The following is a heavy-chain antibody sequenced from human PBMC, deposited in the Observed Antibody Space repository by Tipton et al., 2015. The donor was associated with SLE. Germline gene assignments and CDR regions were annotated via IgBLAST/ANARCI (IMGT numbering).Heavy chain of an antibody. CDR2: IYYSGNT. Sequence: TLSLTCAVYGGSFSGYYWIWVRQHPGKGPEWIGYIYYSGNTYYNPSLKSRVTISVDTSKNQFSLKLSSVTAADTAVYYCARQSIAARPFDYWGQGTLVTVSS. CDR1: GGSFSGYY. CDR3: ARQSIAARPFDY. D-gene: IGHD6-6*01. J-gene: IGHJ4*02. V-gene: IGHV4-31*11.